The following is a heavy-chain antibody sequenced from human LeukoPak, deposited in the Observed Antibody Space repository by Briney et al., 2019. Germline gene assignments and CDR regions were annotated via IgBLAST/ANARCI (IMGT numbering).Heavy chain of an antibody. CDR3: ARHYEIKNRYYFDY. V-gene: IGHV4-59*01. D-gene: IGHD3-9*01. Sequence: SETLSLTCTVPGGSISSYYWSWIRQPPGKGLEWIGYIYYSGSTNYNPSLKSRVTISVDTSKNQFSLKLSSVTAADTAVYYCARHYEIKNRYYFDYWGQGTLVTVSS. CDR1: GGSISSYY. J-gene: IGHJ4*02. CDR2: IYYSGST.